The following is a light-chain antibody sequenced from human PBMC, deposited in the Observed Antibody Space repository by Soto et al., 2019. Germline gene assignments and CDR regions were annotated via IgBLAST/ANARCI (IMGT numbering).Light chain of an antibody. V-gene: IGKV3-20*01. CDR2: GAS. J-gene: IGKJ2*01. CDR3: QQYGRSPFT. Sequence: EIVLTQSPDTLSLSPGERVTLSCRASQRMTNNFLAWFQQKPGLAPRLLIHGASTSASGVPDRFTGGGSGTDFVLTISRVEPEDFAVYYCQQYGRSPFTLGQGTKLQIK. CDR1: QRMTNNF.